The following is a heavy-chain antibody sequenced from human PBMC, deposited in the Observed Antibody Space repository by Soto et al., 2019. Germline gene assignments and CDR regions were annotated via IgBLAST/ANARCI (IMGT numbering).Heavy chain of an antibody. J-gene: IGHJ6*02. CDR2: IYYSGST. V-gene: IGHV4-31*03. CDR3: ARGKGAGYYYGMDV. CDR1: GGSISSGGYY. Sequence: QVQLQESGPGLVKPSQTLSLTCTVSGGSISSGGYYWSWIRQHPGKGLEWIGYIYYSGSTYYNPSLQSRVTISVDTSKNQFSLKLSSVTAADTAVYYCARGKGAGYYYGMDVWGQGTTVTVSS.